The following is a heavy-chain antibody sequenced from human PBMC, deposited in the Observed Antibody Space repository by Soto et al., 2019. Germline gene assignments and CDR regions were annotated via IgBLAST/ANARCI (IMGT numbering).Heavy chain of an antibody. J-gene: IGHJ4*02. Sequence: GASVKVSCKASGYTFTDYYVHWVLQAPGQGLEWMGWINPNSGGTKSARKFQGRVTMTRDTSISTAYMELSRLRSDDTAVYYCARRKGDYYDSSGYHYYFDYWGQGTLVTVSS. V-gene: IGHV1-2*02. CDR1: GYTFTDYY. CDR2: INPNSGGT. D-gene: IGHD3-22*01. CDR3: ARRKGDYYDSSGYHYYFDY.